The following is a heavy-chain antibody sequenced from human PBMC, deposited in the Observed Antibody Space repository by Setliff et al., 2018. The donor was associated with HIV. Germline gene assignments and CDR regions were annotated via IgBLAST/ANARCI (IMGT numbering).Heavy chain of an antibody. J-gene: IGHJ6*03. V-gene: IGHV1-69*05. Sequence: SVKVSCKASGGTFSNYGMSWVRQAPGQGLEWMGGIIPISGTANYAQKFQGRVTITTDESTSTVYMELSSLRSEDTAVYYCARNPRIAVAGTDYYYMDVWGKGTTVTVSS. D-gene: IGHD6-19*01. CDR1: GGTFSNYG. CDR2: IIPISGTA. CDR3: ARNPRIAVAGTDYYYMDV.